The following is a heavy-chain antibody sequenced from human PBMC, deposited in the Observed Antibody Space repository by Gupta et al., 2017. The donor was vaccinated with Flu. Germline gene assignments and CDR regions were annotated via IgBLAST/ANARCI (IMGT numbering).Heavy chain of an antibody. Sequence: AWIRQPRGKGLDWHGIKFYTGSAYYNPSLKSRVTISVDTSKNQCSLNLSSVTAADSAVYYCVRRAACEIIDYWGQGTLVTVSS. CDR2: KFYTGSA. V-gene: IGHV4-39*01. D-gene: IGHD6-25*01. J-gene: IGHJ4*02. CDR3: VRRAACEIIDY.